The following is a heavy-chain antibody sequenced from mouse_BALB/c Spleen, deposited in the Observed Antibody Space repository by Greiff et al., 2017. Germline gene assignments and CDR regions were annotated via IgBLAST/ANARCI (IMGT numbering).Heavy chain of an antibody. J-gene: IGHJ4*01. CDR2: IWGGGST. Sequence: QVQLKESGPGLVAPSQSLSITCTVSGFSLSRYSVHWVRQPPGKGLEWLGMIWGGGSTDYNSALKSRLSISKDNSKSQVFLKMNSLQTDDTAMYYCASIYYDYDFYAMDYWGQGTSGTVSS. CDR3: ASIYYDYDFYAMDY. V-gene: IGHV2-6-4*01. D-gene: IGHD2-4*01. CDR1: GFSLSRYS.